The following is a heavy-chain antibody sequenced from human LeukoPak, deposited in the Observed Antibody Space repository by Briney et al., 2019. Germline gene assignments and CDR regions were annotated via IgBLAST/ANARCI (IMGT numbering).Heavy chain of an antibody. Sequence: GGSLRLSCAASGFTFNKSWMSWVRQAPGKGPEWLANIKEDGTQKYYVDSVRGRFTISRDNAENSLYLQMNSLRPDDTAVYYCARRSTGRTSIFGAGYYYDYWGQGTLVTVSS. J-gene: IGHJ4*02. CDR3: ARRSTGRTSIFGAGYYYDY. CDR2: IKEDGTQK. CDR1: GFTFNKSW. D-gene: IGHD3-3*01. V-gene: IGHV3-7*03.